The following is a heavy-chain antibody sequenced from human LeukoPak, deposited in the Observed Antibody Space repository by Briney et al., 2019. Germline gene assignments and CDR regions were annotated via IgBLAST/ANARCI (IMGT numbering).Heavy chain of an antibody. J-gene: IGHJ4*02. CDR3: AKSRVHKWLVRPTDY. CDR1: GFTFSSYG. D-gene: IGHD6-19*01. Sequence: PGGSLRLSCAASGFTFSSYGMHWVRQAPGKGLEWVAFIRYDGSNKYYADSVKGRFTISRDNSKNTLYLQMNSLRAEDTAVYYCAKSRVHKWLVRPTDYWGQGTLVTVSS. CDR2: IRYDGSNK. V-gene: IGHV3-30*02.